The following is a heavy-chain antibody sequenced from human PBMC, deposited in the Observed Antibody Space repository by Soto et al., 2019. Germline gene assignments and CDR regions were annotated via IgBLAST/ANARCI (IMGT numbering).Heavy chain of an antibody. CDR3: AKDPPTTGTTFDY. J-gene: IGHJ4*02. D-gene: IGHD1-1*01. CDR1: VFTFSSFA. CDR2: INKSGGST. Sequence: RGSLRLSCASSVFTFSSFAMSWVRQAPGKGLEWVSTINKSGGSTYYADSVKGRFTISRDNSKNMLFLQIDGLRAEDTAVYYCAKDPPTTGTTFDYWGRGTMVTVSS. V-gene: IGHV3-23*01.